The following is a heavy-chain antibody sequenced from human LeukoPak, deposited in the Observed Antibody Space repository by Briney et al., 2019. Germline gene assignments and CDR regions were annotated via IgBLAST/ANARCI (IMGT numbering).Heavy chain of an antibody. J-gene: IGHJ3*02. D-gene: IGHD3-22*01. CDR3: SRDANYYDSSRHYFDAFDI. CDR1: GFTFSKYW. V-gene: IGHV3-7*01. CDR2: IRGDGSVK. Sequence: GGSLRLSCAASGFTFSKYWMTWVRQAPGKGLEWVANIRGDGSVKYFLDSVKGRFTISRDNAKNSLSLEMSNLRAEDTAVYYCSRDANYYDSSRHYFDAFDIWGQGTMATVSS.